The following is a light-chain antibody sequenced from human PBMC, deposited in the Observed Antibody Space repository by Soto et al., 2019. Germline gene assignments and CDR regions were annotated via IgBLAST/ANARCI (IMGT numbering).Light chain of an antibody. CDR3: QHYDASLRT. J-gene: IGKJ1*01. CDR1: QTISSSH. V-gene: IGKV3-20*01. Sequence: EIVFTQSPGTLSLPPRERATLSCRASQTISSSHLAWYQQKPGQAPRLLIYGASSRATDIPDRFSGSGSGADFTLTISRLKPEDFAVYYCQHYDASLRTFGPGTKVDNK. CDR2: GAS.